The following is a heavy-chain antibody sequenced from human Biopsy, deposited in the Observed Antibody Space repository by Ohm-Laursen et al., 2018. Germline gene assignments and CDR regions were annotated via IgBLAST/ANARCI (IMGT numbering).Heavy chain of an antibody. CDR3: AAYYYDSSGYFYAFHY. CDR2: VSYSGNT. D-gene: IGHD3-22*01. CDR1: GVSTSSYF. Sequence: SQTLSLTCTVSGVSTSSYFWSWIRQPLGKGLEWIGYVSYSGNTKYNPSLKSRVIISADTSKNQFSLKLSSVTAADTAMYYYAAYYYDSSGYFYAFHYWGQGTLVTVSS. V-gene: IGHV4-59*08. J-gene: IGHJ4*02.